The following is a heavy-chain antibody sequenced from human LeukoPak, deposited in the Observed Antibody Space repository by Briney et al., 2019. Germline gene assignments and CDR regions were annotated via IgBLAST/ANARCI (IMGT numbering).Heavy chain of an antibody. Sequence: PGGSLRLSCAASGFTFSTYAMSWVSQAPGKGLEWVSAISGSGDSTYYVDSVKGRFTISRDNSKSTLDLQMNSLRADDTAVYYCAKHPPRDGYDDADFEYWGQGTLVTVSS. V-gene: IGHV3-23*01. J-gene: IGHJ4*02. CDR2: ISGSGDST. CDR1: GFTFSTYA. D-gene: IGHD5-12*01. CDR3: AKHPPRDGYDDADFEY.